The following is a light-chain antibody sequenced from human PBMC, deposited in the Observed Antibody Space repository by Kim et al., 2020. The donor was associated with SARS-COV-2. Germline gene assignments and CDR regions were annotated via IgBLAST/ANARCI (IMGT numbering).Light chain of an antibody. V-gene: IGLV3-21*03. Sequence: APGKTATITCGTGGTGSKSVHWNRQKPGQAPALLIYDDYARPSGIPERFSGSNSGTTATLTISGVEAGDEADYYCQVWDSSSDPFVFGTGTKVTVL. CDR1: GTGSKS. J-gene: IGLJ1*01. CDR3: QVWDSSSDPFV. CDR2: DDY.